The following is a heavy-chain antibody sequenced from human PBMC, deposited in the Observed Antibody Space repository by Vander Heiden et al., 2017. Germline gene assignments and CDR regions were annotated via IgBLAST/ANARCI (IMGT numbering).Heavy chain of an antibody. CDR1: GFTFSSYG. D-gene: IGHD4-17*01. Sequence: QVQLVESGGGVVQPGRSLRLSCAASGFTFSSYGMHWVRQAPGKGLEWVAVISYDGSNKYYADSVKGRFTISRDNSKNTLYLQMNSLRAEDTAVYYCARETYGDYFIYWGQGTLVTVSS. CDR2: ISYDGSNK. V-gene: IGHV3-30*03. J-gene: IGHJ4*02. CDR3: ARETYGDYFIY.